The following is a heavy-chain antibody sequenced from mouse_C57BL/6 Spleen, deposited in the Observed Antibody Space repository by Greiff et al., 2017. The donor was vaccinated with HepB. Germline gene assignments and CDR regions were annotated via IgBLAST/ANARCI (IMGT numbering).Heavy chain of an antibody. V-gene: IGHV1-82*01. CDR1: GYAFSSSW. Sequence: QVQLQQSGPELVKPGASVKISCKASGYAFSSSWMNWVKQRPGKGLEWIGRIYPGDGDTNYNGKFKGKATLTADKSSSTAYMQPSSLTSEDSAVYFRGRRGPSAGIDGWGTGTTVTVSS. CDR2: IYPGDGDT. D-gene: IGHD6-1*01. J-gene: IGHJ1*03. CDR3: GRRGPSAGIDG.